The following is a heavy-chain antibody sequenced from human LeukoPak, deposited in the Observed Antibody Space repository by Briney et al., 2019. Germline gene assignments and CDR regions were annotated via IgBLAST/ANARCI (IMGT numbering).Heavy chain of an antibody. Sequence: KASETLSLTCAVYGGSFSGYYWSWIRQPPGKGLEWIGEINHSGSTNYNPSLKSRVTISVDTSKNQFSLNLSPVTAADTAVYYCARAQQLGWFDPWGQGTLVTVSS. CDR1: GGSFSGYY. CDR2: INHSGST. CDR3: ARAQQLGWFDP. V-gene: IGHV4-34*01. J-gene: IGHJ5*02. D-gene: IGHD6-13*01.